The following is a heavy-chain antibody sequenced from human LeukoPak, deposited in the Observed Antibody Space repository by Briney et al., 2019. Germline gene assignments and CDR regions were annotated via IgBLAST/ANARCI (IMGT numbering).Heavy chain of an antibody. J-gene: IGHJ4*02. D-gene: IGHD6-19*01. Sequence: TGGSLRLSCAASGFTFSSSWMNWVRQGPGKGLEWVANIKQDGSAIHYVDSVRGRFNISRDNAQNSVYLQMNSLRAEDTAVYYCAGGTGWYIDYWGQGTLVTVSS. CDR1: GFTFSSSW. CDR3: AGGTGWYIDY. CDR2: IKQDGSAI. V-gene: IGHV3-7*04.